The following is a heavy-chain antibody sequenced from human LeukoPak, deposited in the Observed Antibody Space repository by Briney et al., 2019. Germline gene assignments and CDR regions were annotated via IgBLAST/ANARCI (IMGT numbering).Heavy chain of an antibody. CDR2: IYTSGST. D-gene: IGHD3-22*01. J-gene: IGHJ2*01. CDR1: GGSISSYY. CDR3: AGITMIVVARSYWYFDL. Sequence: SETLSLTCTVSGGSISSYYWSWIRQPPGKGLEWIGYIYTSGSTNYNPSLKSRVTISVDTSKNQISLKLSSVTAADTAVYYCAGITMIVVARSYWYFDLWGRGTLVTVSS. V-gene: IGHV4-4*09.